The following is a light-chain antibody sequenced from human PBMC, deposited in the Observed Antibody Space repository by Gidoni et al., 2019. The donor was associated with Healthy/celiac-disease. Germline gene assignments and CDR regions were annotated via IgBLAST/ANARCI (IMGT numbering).Light chain of an antibody. V-gene: IGLV3-1*01. CDR3: QAWDSSTGV. CDR1: KLGDKY. CDR2: QDS. J-gene: IGLJ2*01. Sequence: SYELTQPPSVSVSPGQTASITCSGDKLGDKYACWYQQKPGQSHVLAIYQDSKRPSGIPERFSGSNSGNTATLTISGTQAMDEADYYCQAWDSSTGVFGGGTKLTVL.